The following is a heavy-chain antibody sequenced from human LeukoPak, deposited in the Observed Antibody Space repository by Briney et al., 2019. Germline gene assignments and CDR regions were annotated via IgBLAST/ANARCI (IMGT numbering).Heavy chain of an antibody. CDR3: AKGRTWVVRDAFDI. CDR2: ISSSSSYI. J-gene: IGHJ3*02. CDR1: GFTFSSDS. V-gene: IGHV3-21*04. D-gene: IGHD3-22*01. Sequence: GGSLRLSCAASGFTFSSDSMNWGRQAPGEGLEWVSSISSSSSYIYYADSVKGGFTISRDNAKTSLYLQMKSLRAEDTAVYYCAKGRTWVVRDAFDIWGQGTMVTVSS.